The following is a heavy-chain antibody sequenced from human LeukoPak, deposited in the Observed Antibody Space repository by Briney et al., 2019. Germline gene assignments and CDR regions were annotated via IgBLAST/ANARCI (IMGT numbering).Heavy chain of an antibody. CDR2: INPSGGST. V-gene: IGHV1-46*01. CDR1: GYTFTNYY. J-gene: IGHJ4*02. CDR3: AREPPNHYYFDY. Sequence: ASVKVSCKASGYTFTNYYIHWVRQAPGQGLEWMGIINPSGGSTSYPQKFQGRVTMTRDTSTSTLYMELSSLRSEDTAVYYCAREPPNHYYFDYWGRGTLVTVSS. D-gene: IGHD1-14*01.